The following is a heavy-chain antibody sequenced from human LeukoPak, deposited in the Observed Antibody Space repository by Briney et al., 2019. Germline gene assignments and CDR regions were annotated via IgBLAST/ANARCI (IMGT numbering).Heavy chain of an antibody. CDR2: IYHSGST. D-gene: IGHD2-2*01. J-gene: IGHJ4*02. V-gene: IGHV4-38-2*01. CDR3: ARLRCSSTSCYLGYYFDY. CDR1: GCSISSGYY. Sequence: SETLSLTCAVSGCSISSGYYWGWIRQPPGKGLEWIGSIYHSGSTYYNPSLKSRVTISVDTSKNQFSLRLNSVTAADTAVYYCARLRCSSTSCYLGYYFDYWGQGTLVTVSS.